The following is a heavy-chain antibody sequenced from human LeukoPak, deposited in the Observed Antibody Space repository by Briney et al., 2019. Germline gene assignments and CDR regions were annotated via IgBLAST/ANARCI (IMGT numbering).Heavy chain of an antibody. CDR3: ARVTSHRETMVRGVIRNAFDI. CDR1: GFTFSSYA. CDR2: ISYDGSNK. Sequence: SGGSLRLSCAASGFTFSSYAMHWVRQAPGKGLEWVAVISYDGSNKYYADSVKGRFTISRDNSKHTLYLQMNSLRAEDTAVYYCARVTSHRETMVRGVIRNAFDIWGQGTMVTVSS. V-gene: IGHV3-30*01. J-gene: IGHJ3*02. D-gene: IGHD3-10*01.